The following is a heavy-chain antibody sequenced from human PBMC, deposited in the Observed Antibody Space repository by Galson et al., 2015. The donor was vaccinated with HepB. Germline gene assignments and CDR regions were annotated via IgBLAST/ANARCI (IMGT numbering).Heavy chain of an antibody. J-gene: IGHJ4*02. CDR3: ARDTARYSSSSGY. V-gene: IGHV1-2*06. D-gene: IGHD6-6*01. CDR1: GYTFNVYY. CDR2: INPNSGGT. Sequence: SVKVSCKASGYTFNVYYMHWVRQAPGQGLEWMGRINPNSGGTNYAQTFQGRVTMTRDTSISTAYMELSRLRSDDTAVYYCARDTARYSSSSGYWGQGTLVTVSS.